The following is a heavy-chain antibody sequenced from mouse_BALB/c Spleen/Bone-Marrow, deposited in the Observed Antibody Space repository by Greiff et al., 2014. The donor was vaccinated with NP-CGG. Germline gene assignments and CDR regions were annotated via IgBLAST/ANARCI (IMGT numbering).Heavy chain of an antibody. CDR3: ARDGNWPSAY. CDR1: GYNFTSYW. V-gene: IGHV1-55*01. J-gene: IGHJ3*01. CDR2: IYPGSGGN. Sequence: VQLQQSGAELVKPGTSVKLSCKASGYNFTSYWINWVELRPGQGLEWIGDIYPGSGGNHKNEKFKTKATLTVDTSSSTAYMQLSSLASEDSALDYCARDGNWPSAYWGQGTLVTVSA. D-gene: IGHD4-1*01.